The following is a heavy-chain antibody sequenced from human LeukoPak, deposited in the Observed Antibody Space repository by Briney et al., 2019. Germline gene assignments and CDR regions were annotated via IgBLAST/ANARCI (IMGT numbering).Heavy chain of an antibody. CDR2: ISSSSSYI. J-gene: IGHJ4*02. Sequence: GGSLRLSCAASGFTFSSNSMNWIRQAPGKGLEWVSSISSSSSYIYYAGPVKGRFTISRDNAKNSLYLQMNSQRAEKTAVYFCARDRGSGWYVFDYWGQGTVVTVSS. V-gene: IGHV3-21*01. D-gene: IGHD6-19*01. CDR1: GFTFSSNS. CDR3: ARDRGSGWYVFDY.